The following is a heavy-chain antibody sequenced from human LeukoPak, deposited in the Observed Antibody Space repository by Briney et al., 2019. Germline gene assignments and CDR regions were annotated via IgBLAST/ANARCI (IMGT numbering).Heavy chain of an antibody. CDR1: GFTFSSYA. V-gene: IGHV3-30-3*01. J-gene: IGHJ3*02. D-gene: IGHD6-13*01. CDR3: ARDPPYYSSSWYDAFDI. Sequence: GRSLRLSCAASGFTFSSYAMHWVRQAPGKGLEWVAVISYDRSNKYYADSVKGRFTISRDNSKNTLYLQMNSLRAEDTAVYYCARDPPYYSSSWYDAFDIWGQGTMVTVSS. CDR2: ISYDRSNK.